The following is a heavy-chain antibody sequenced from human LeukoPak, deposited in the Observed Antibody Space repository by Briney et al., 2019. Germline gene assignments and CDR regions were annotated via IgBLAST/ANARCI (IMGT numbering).Heavy chain of an antibody. CDR2: ISGSGGST. J-gene: IGHJ4*02. D-gene: IGHD4-17*01. Sequence: GGSLRLSCPASGFIFSSHAMNWVRQAQGKGLEWVSAISGSGGSTYYADSVKSRFTISRGNSKNTLYMQMNSLRAEDTAVYYCAKRGPYGDYHAFDIWGQGTLVTVSS. V-gene: IGHV3-23*01. CDR1: GFIFSSHA. CDR3: AKRGPYGDYHAFDI.